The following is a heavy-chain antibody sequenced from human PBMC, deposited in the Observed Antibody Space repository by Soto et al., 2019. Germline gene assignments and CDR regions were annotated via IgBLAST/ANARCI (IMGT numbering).Heavy chain of an antibody. Sequence: LSLTCTVSGGSISSSNYYWAWIRQPPGKGLEWIGNIYYSGATSYNPSLKSRLTISVDTSKNQFYLNLSSVTAADTAVYYCARMTPSSISSYYFDSWGQGALVTVSS. V-gene: IGHV4-39*01. CDR1: GGSISSSNYY. CDR2: IYYSGAT. J-gene: IGHJ4*02. D-gene: IGHD3-3*02. CDR3: ARMTPSSISSYYFDS.